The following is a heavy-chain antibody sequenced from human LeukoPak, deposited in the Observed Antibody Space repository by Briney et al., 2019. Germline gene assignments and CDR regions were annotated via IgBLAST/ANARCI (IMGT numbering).Heavy chain of an antibody. CDR3: ARDYYYYYMDV. J-gene: IGHJ6*03. Sequence: SETLSLTCIVSGGISSSYYWSWIRQPPGKGLEWIGYIYYSGSTNYNPSLKSRVTISVDTSKNQFSLKLSSVTAADTAVYYCARDYYYYYMDVWGKGTTVTVSS. CDR2: IYYSGST. V-gene: IGHV4-59*01. CDR1: GGISSSYY.